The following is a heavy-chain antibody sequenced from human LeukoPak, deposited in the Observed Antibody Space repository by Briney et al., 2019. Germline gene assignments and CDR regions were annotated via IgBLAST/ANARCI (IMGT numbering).Heavy chain of an antibody. V-gene: IGHV1-8*01. J-gene: IGHJ5*02. CDR1: GYTWTSYD. Sequence: ASVKVSCKASGYTWTSYDINWGRQATGQGLGWMGWMNPNSGNTGYAQKFQGRVTMTRNTSISTAYMELSSLRSEETAVYYRARPGYDNWFDPWGQGTLVTVSS. CDR3: ARPGYDNWFDP. D-gene: IGHD5-12*01. CDR2: MNPNSGNT.